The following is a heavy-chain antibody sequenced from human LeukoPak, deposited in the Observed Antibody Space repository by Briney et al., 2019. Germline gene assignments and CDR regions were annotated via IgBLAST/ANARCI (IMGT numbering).Heavy chain of an antibody. Sequence: SVKVSCKASGFTFTSSAVQWVRQARGQRLEWIGWIVVGSGNTNYAQKFQERVTITRDMSTSTAYMELSSLRSEDTAVYYCAADLDPGYSSSWGRYYGMDVWGQGTTVTVPS. D-gene: IGHD6-13*01. J-gene: IGHJ6*02. CDR1: GFTFTSSA. CDR2: IVVGSGNT. CDR3: AADLDPGYSSSWGRYYGMDV. V-gene: IGHV1-58*01.